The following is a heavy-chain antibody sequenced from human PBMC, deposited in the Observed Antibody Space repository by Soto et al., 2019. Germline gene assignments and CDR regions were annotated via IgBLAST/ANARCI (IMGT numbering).Heavy chain of an antibody. Sequence: EVQLVESGGGLVQPGRSLRLSCAASGFTFDDYAMHWVRQVPGKGLEWVSGINWNSKSIGYADSVKGRFTISRDNAKNSLFLQMNSLRAEDTALYYCAKASHRGFSYDYFSGHFDSWGQGTQVTVSS. D-gene: IGHD5-18*01. CDR3: AKASHRGFSYDYFSGHFDS. J-gene: IGHJ4*02. CDR2: INWNSKSI. V-gene: IGHV3-9*01. CDR1: GFTFDDYA.